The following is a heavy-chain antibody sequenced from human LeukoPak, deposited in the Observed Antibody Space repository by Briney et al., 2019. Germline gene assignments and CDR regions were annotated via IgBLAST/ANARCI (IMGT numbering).Heavy chain of an antibody. V-gene: IGHV3-7*01. CDR2: IKQDGSEK. CDR3: ASLGGNYGDSWFDY. CDR1: GFTFSDYY. Sequence: GGSLRLSCAVSGFTFSDYYMSWVRQAPGKGLEWVANIKQDGSEKYYVDSVKGRFTISRDNAKNSLYLQMNSLRAEDTAVYYCASLGGNYGDSWFDYWGQGTLVTVSS. J-gene: IGHJ4*02. D-gene: IGHD4-17*01.